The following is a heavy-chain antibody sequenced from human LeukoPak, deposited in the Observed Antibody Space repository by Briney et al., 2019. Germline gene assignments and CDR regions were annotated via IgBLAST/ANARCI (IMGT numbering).Heavy chain of an antibody. V-gene: IGHV4-30-2*01. CDR3: ARAYGELDY. D-gene: IGHD4-17*01. J-gene: IGHJ4*02. CDR2: IYHSGST. CDR1: GGSISSGGYS. Sequence: SETLSLTCAVSGGSISSGGYSWSWIRQPPGKGLEWIGYIYHSGSTYYNPSLKSRVTISVDRSKNQFSLKLSSVTATATAVYYCARAYGELDYWGQGTLVTVSS.